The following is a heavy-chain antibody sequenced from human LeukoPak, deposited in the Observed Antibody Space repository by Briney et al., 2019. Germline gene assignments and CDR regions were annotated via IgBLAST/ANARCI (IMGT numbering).Heavy chain of an antibody. CDR1: GYIFTDYY. J-gene: IGHJ3*01. V-gene: IGHV1-2*02. Sequence: ASVKVSCKASGYIFTDYYMHWVRQAPGQGLEWMGWINPNSGDTSYAQRFQGRVTMTRDTSISTAYMELSRLRSDDTAMYYCARDPPGSAASRQVFDVWGQGTMVTVSS. CDR3: ARDPPGSAASRQVFDV. CDR2: INPNSGDT. D-gene: IGHD6-6*01.